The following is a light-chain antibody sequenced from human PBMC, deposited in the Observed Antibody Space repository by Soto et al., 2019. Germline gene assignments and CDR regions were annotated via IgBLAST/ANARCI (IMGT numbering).Light chain of an antibody. V-gene: IGLV1-44*01. CDR2: SNN. Sequence: QSVLTQAPSASGTPGQSVTISCSGSSSNIGSNTVNWYQQLPGTAPKPLIYSNNQRPSGVPDRFSGSKSGTSASLAISGLQSEDEADYYCATWDDSLNGPLFGGGTKLTVL. CDR1: SSNIGSNT. J-gene: IGLJ2*01. CDR3: ATWDDSLNGPL.